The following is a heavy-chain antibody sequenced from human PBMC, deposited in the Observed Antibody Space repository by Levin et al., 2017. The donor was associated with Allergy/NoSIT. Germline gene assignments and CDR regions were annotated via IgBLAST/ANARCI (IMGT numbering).Heavy chain of an antibody. V-gene: IGHV5-51*01. D-gene: IGHD6-6*01. Sequence: PGGSLRLSCKGSGYRFTTFWIGWVRQMPGKGLEWMGIIYPDDSDTRYSPSLQGQVTISTDKSTQTVYLQWGSLKASDTATYYCARHQKHGDFGSSSFYYGMDVWGQGTTVTVSS. CDR2: IYPDDSDT. CDR1: GYRFTTFW. CDR3: ARHQKHGDFGSSSFYYGMDV. J-gene: IGHJ6*02.